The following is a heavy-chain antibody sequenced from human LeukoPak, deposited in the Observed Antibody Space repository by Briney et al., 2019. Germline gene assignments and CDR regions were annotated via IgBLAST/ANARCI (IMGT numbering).Heavy chain of an antibody. CDR1: DGSISSSSYY. J-gene: IGHJ4*02. CDR2: IHYSGST. D-gene: IGHD6-13*01. Sequence: PSETLSLTCTVSDGSISSSSYYWGWIRQPPGKGLEWIGSIHYSGSTYYNPSLKSRVTISVDTSKNQFSLKLSSVTAADTAVYYCARPHSSSWYVDYWGQGTLVTVSS. V-gene: IGHV4-39*01. CDR3: ARPHSSSWYVDY.